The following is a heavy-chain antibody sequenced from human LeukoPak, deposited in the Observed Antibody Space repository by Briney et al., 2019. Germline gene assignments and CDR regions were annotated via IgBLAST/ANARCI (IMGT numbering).Heavy chain of an antibody. CDR2: ISAYNGNT. V-gene: IGHV1-18*01. D-gene: IGHD3-3*01. CDR1: GYTFTSYG. Sequence: GASVKVSCKASGYTFTSYGISWVRQAPGRGLEWMGWISAYNGNTNYAQKLQGRVTMTTDTSTSTAYMELRSLRSDDTAVYYCARSYDFWSGYYQYFDYWGQGTLVTVSS. J-gene: IGHJ4*02. CDR3: ARSYDFWSGYYQYFDY.